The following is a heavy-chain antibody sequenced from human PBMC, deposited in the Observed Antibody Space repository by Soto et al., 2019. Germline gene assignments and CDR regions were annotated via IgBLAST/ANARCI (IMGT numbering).Heavy chain of an antibody. Sequence: QVQLVQSGAEVKKPGSSVKVSCKASGGTFSSYAISWVRQAPGQGLEWMGGIIPIFGSTNYAQKFQGRVTITADESTSTAYMELSSLRSEATAVYYCARGGLRFLDCAMDVWGQGTTVTVSS. CDR3: ARGGLRFLDCAMDV. CDR1: GGTFSSYA. V-gene: IGHV1-69*12. CDR2: IIPIFGST. J-gene: IGHJ6*02. D-gene: IGHD3-3*01.